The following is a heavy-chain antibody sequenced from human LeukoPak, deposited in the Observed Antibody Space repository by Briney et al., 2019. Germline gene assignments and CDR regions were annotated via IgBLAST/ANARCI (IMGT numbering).Heavy chain of an antibody. Sequence: PSETLSLTCTVSGGSISSRSYYWGWIRQPPGKGLEWIGSIHYSGSTYYNPSLKSRVTVSADTPKNQFSLKLSSVTAADTAVYYCASMTSGYWDYWGQGTLVTVSS. J-gene: IGHJ4*02. CDR1: GGSISSRSYY. V-gene: IGHV4-39*01. CDR2: IHYSGST. D-gene: IGHD3-22*01. CDR3: ASMTSGYWDY.